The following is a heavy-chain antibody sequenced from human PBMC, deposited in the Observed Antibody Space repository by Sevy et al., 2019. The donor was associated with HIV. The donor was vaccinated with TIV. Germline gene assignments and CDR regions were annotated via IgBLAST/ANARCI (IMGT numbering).Heavy chain of an antibody. Sequence: GGSLRLSCAASGFTFSSYSLSSYSMNWVRQAPGKGLEWVSSISSGSSYIFYADSVKGGFTISRDNAKNSLYLQMNSLRAEDTAVYYGARDRGVGTSSYGMDVWGQGTTVTVSS. CDR1: GFTFSSYSLSSYS. J-gene: IGHJ6*02. CDR3: ARDRGVGTSSYGMDV. D-gene: IGHD1-26*01. CDR2: ISSGSSYI. V-gene: IGHV3-21*01.